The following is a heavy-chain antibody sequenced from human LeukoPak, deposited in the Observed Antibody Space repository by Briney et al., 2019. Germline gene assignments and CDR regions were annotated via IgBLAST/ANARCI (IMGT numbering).Heavy chain of an antibody. V-gene: IGHV1-8*03. CDR3: AGGGGSYRGGLDY. Sequence: AASVTVSCKASGYTFTSYDINWVRQATGQGLEWMGWMNPNSGNTGYAQKFQGRVTITRNTSISTAYMELSSLRSEDTAVYYCAGGGGSYRGGLDYWGQGTLVTVSS. J-gene: IGHJ4*02. D-gene: IGHD1-26*01. CDR1: GYTFTSYD. CDR2: MNPNSGNT.